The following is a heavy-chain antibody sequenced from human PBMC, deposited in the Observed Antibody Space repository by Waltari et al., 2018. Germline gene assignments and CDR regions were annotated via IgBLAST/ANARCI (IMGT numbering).Heavy chain of an antibody. CDR3: ARLRRWGSSWSRGPYYFDY. J-gene: IGHJ4*02. CDR2: IYHSGST. V-gene: IGHV4-38-2*01. CDR1: GYSISSGYY. D-gene: IGHD6-13*01. Sequence: QVQLQESGPGLVKPSETLSLTCAVSGYSISSGYYWGWIRTPPGKGLEWIGSIYHSGSTYYNPSLKSRVTISVDTSKNQFSLKLSSVTAADTAVYYCARLRRWGSSWSRGPYYFDYWGQGTLVTVSS.